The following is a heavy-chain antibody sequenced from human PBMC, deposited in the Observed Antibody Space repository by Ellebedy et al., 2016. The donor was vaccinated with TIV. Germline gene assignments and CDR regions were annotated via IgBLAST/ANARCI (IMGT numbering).Heavy chain of an antibody. CDR2: FYASGSA. J-gene: IGHJ3*02. CDR3: ARDDFGSRSYLAFDI. CDR1: RGSISNYF. V-gene: IGHV4-4*07. Sequence: MPGGSLRLSCSVSRGSISNYFLNWIRQPAGKGLEWIGRFYASGSAIYNPSFKSRVTMSVDTSKNHFSLKLSSVTAADTAIYYCARDDFGSRSYLAFDIWGQGTMVTVSS. D-gene: IGHD3-10*01.